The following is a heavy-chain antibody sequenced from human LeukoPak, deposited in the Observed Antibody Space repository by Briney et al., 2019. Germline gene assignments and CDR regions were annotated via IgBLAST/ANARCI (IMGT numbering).Heavy chain of an antibody. CDR1: GFTFSSYW. Sequence: GGSLRLSCAASGFTFSSYWMNWVRQAPGKGLEWVANIKKDGSERYYVDSVKGRFSISRDNTKKSLYLQMNTLRAKDTAVYYCARDLAGPPQEAFDIWGQGTMVTVSS. V-gene: IGHV3-7*01. CDR2: IKKDGSER. J-gene: IGHJ3*02. CDR3: ARDLAGPPQEAFDI.